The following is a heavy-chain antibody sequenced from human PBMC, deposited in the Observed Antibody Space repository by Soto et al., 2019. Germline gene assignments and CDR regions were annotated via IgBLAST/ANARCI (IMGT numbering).Heavy chain of an antibody. CDR2: IRAYNGNT. Sequence: QVQLVQSGAEVKKPGASVKVSCKASGYTFTSYGISWVRQAPGQGLEWMGWIRAYNGNTNYAQKLQGRVTMTTDTSARPPYMELRGLRSDDTAVYSGARDLPTMDVWGQGTTVTVSS. J-gene: IGHJ6*02. CDR3: ARDLPTMDV. V-gene: IGHV1-18*01. CDR1: GYTFTSYG.